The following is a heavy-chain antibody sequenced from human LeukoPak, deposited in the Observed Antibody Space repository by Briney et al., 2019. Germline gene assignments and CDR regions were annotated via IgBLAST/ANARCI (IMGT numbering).Heavy chain of an antibody. D-gene: IGHD3-22*01. V-gene: IGHV1-18*01. CDR2: ISAYNGNT. CDR3: ARDRYYDSSGYYTVKTDY. J-gene: IGHJ4*02. Sequence: ASVKVSCKASGYTFTSYGISWVRQAPGQGLEWMGWISAYNGNTNYAQKLQGRVTMTTDTSTSTAYMELRSLRSDDTAVYYRARDRYYDSSGYYTVKTDYWGQGTLVTVSS. CDR1: GYTFTSYG.